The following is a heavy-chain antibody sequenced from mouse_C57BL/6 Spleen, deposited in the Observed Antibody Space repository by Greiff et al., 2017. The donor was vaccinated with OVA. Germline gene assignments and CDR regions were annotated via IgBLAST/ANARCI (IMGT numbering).Heavy chain of an antibody. J-gene: IGHJ2*01. D-gene: IGHD2-3*01. V-gene: IGHV6-3*01. CDR1: GFTFSNYW. CDR2: IRLKSDNYAT. CDR3: TALYDGYFDY. Sequence: EVKLMESGGGLVQPGGSMKLSCVASGFTFSNYWMNWVRQSPEKGLEWVAQIRLKSDNYATHYAESVKGRFTISRDDSKSSVYLQMNNLRAEDTGIYYCTALYDGYFDYWGQGTTLTVSS.